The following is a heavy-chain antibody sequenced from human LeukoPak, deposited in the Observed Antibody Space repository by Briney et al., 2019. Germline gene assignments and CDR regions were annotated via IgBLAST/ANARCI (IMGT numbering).Heavy chain of an antibody. CDR2: INHSGST. J-gene: IGHJ4*02. D-gene: IGHD3-10*01. CDR3: ATQLMVRGVISDY. CDR1: GGSFSGYY. V-gene: IGHV4-34*01. Sequence: KPSETLSLTCAVYGGSFSGYYWSWIRQPPGKGLEWIGEINHSGSTNYNPSLKSRVTISVDTSKNQFSLKLSSVTAADTAVYYCATQLMVRGVISDYWGQGTLVTVSS.